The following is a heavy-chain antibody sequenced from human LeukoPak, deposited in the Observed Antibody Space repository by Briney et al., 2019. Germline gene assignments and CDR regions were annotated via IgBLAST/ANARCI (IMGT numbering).Heavy chain of an antibody. D-gene: IGHD3-10*01. CDR3: AKMGDYYGSGSYYDY. J-gene: IGHJ4*02. Sequence: PAGSLRLSCAASGFTFSSYAMSCVRPAPGKGLEWVSRISATGGSTDYADSVKGRFTISRDNSKNTLYLQMNSLGVDDTAVYYCAKMGDYYGSGSYYDYWGEGALVTVSS. V-gene: IGHV3-23*01. CDR1: GFTFSSYA. CDR2: ISATGGST.